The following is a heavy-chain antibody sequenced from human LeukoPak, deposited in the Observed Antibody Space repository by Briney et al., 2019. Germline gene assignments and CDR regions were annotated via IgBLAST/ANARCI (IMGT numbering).Heavy chain of an antibody. D-gene: IGHD6-13*01. J-gene: IGHJ4*02. Sequence: GGSLRLSCAASGFTFGLYSMTWVRQAPGKGLEWVSLIDSNSNFMNYADSVKGRFTISRDNTKKSLCLQMNSLRAEDTAVYYCARGGPAAGRFDYWGQGTLVTVSS. CDR3: ARGGPAAGRFDY. CDR2: IDSNSNFM. CDR1: GFTFGLYS. V-gene: IGHV3-21*01.